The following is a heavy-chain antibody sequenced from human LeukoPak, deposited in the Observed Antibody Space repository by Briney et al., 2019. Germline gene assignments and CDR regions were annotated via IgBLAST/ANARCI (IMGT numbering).Heavy chain of an antibody. CDR3: ARDFCSGGSCYIEFDY. D-gene: IGHD2-15*01. CDR1: GYTFTIYY. CDR2: INPSGGST. J-gene: IGHJ4*02. V-gene: IGHV1-46*01. Sequence: GASVNVSCKASGYTFTIYYMHWVRPAPGQGLEWMGIINPSGGSTSYAQKFQGRVTMTRDTSTSTVYMELSSLRSEDTAVYYCARDFCSGGSCYIEFDYWGQGTLVTVSS.